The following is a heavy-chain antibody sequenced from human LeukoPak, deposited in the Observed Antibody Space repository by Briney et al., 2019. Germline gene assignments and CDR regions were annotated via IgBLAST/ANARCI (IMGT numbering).Heavy chain of an antibody. CDR2: IYPGDSDT. V-gene: IGHV5-51*01. Sequence: GESLKISCKGSGYSFTSYRIGWVRQMPGKGLEWMGIIYPGDSDTRYSPSFQGHVTISADKSISTAYLQWSSLKASDTAMYYCARHKGYCSGGSCEDDAFDIWGQGTMVTVSS. D-gene: IGHD2-15*01. CDR3: ARHKGYCSGGSCEDDAFDI. J-gene: IGHJ3*02. CDR1: GYSFTSYR.